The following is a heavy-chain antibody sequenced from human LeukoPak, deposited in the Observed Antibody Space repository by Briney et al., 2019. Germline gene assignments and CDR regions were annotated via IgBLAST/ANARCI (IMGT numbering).Heavy chain of an antibody. V-gene: IGHV3-23*01. CDR2: ISGSGGST. J-gene: IGHJ3*02. D-gene: IGHD1-26*01. Sequence: GGSLRLSCAASGFTFSSYAMSWVRQAPGKGLEWVSAISGSGGSTYYADSVKGRFTISRDNSKNTLYLQMNSLRAEDTAVYYCAKTSRGVGATKGDDAFDIWGQGTMVTVSS. CDR3: AKTSRGVGATKGDDAFDI. CDR1: GFTFSSYA.